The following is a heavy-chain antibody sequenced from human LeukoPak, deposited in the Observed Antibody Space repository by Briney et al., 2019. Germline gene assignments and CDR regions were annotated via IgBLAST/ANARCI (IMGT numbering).Heavy chain of an antibody. Sequence: GGSLRLSCAASGFTFTTYAMGWVRQAPGKGLELVSGISADGGRTYYADSVKGRFTISRDNSKNTLYVQINSLRAEDTAIYYCVKGLEDRHDSSGYYSNWFDPWGQGTLVTVSS. V-gene: IGHV3-23*01. CDR2: ISADGGRT. CDR1: GFTFTTYA. D-gene: IGHD3-22*01. CDR3: VKGLEDRHDSSGYYSNWFDP. J-gene: IGHJ5*02.